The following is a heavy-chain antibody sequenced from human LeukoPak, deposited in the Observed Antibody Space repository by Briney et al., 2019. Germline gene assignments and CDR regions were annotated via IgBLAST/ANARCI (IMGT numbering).Heavy chain of an antibody. CDR1: GFTFATYA. CDR2: ITSVSGTT. D-gene: IGHD2-21*02. CDR3: AVYCSGGCYSGLV. V-gene: IGHV3-23*01. J-gene: IGHJ4*02. Sequence: GGSLRLSCADSGFTFATYAMTWVRQTAGKGLEWVSTITSVSGTTYYADSVKGRFTISRDNSKNTLYLQMNVLRAEDTAVYYCAVYCSGGCYSGLVWGQGTLVTVSS.